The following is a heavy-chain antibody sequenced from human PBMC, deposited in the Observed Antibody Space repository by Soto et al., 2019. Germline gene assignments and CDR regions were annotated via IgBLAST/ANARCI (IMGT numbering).Heavy chain of an antibody. J-gene: IGHJ4*02. D-gene: IGHD2-21*02. V-gene: IGHV1-3*01. CDR2: INAGNGNT. CDR1: AYTFTNYY. CDR3: ARSIVVVTALDY. Sequence: ASVKVSCKASAYTFTNYYMHWVRQAPGQRLEWMGWINAGNGNTKYSQKFQGRVTITRDTSASTAYMELSSLRSEDTAVYYCARSIVVVTALDYWGQGTLVTVSS.